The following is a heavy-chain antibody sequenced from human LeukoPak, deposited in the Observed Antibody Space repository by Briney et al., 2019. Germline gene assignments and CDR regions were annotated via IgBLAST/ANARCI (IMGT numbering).Heavy chain of an antibody. Sequence: PSETLSLTCTVSGGSISGYYWSWIRQPPGKGLEWIGYIYYSGSTHYNPSLKSRVTISVDTSKNQFSLKLSSVTAADTAVYYCARDTRYYSNYYYYYYMDVWGKGTTVTVSS. CDR3: ARDTRYYSNYYYYYYMDV. CDR1: GGSISGYY. CDR2: IYYSGST. V-gene: IGHV4-59*01. J-gene: IGHJ6*03. D-gene: IGHD4-11*01.